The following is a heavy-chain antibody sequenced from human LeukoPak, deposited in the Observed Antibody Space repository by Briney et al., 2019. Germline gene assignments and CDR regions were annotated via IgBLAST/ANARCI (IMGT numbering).Heavy chain of an antibody. CDR1: GGSISSSSYY. Sequence: SETRSLTCTVSGGSISSSSYYWGWIRQPPGKGLEWIGSIYYSGSTYYNPSLKSRVTISVDTSKNQFSLKLSSVTAADTAVYYCARRIVPGGVAAAGTRIDYWGQGTLVTVSS. J-gene: IGHJ4*02. V-gene: IGHV4-39*01. CDR2: IYYSGST. D-gene: IGHD6-13*01. CDR3: ARRIVPGGVAAAGTRIDY.